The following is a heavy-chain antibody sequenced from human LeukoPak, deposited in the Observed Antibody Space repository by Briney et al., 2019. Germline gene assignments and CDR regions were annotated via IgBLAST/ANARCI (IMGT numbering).Heavy chain of an antibody. Sequence: SETLSLTCTVAGGPISSYYWSWIRQPPGKGLGWMGYIYYSGSTNYNPSLKSRVTISVDTSKNPFSLKLSSVTAADTAVYYCARGRGYSYGDYYYYMDVWGKGTTVTVSS. CDR1: GGPISSYY. CDR3: ARGRGYSYGDYYYYMDV. J-gene: IGHJ6*03. D-gene: IGHD5-18*01. V-gene: IGHV4-59*12. CDR2: IYYSGST.